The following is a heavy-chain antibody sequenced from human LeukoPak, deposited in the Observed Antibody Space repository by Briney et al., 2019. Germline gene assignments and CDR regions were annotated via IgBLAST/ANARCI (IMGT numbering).Heavy chain of an antibody. CDR1: GYTFTSYG. CDR3: VLSRMRELMIDY. CDR2: ISAYNGDT. J-gene: IGHJ4*02. D-gene: IGHD1-26*01. Sequence: ASVKDSCKASGYTFTSYGISWVRQAPGQGLEWMGWISAYNGDTNYAQKLQGRVTMTTDTSTSTAYMELRSLRSDDTAVYYCVLSRMRELMIDYWGQGTLVTVSS. V-gene: IGHV1-18*01.